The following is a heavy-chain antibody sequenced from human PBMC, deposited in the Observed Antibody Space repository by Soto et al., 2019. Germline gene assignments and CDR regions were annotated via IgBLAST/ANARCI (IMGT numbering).Heavy chain of an antibody. CDR1: GDIFTSFD. CDR2: MNPSGHT. Sequence: QVKLVQSGAEVKNPGASLKVSCKASGDIFTSFDINWVRQATGQGLEWIGWMNPSGHTGHAQNFHVIVSLSSSISMNTAYMSLSSLTSPATATYYCASSIVGRGFAFWGQATVVIVSS. V-gene: IGHV1-8*01. J-gene: IGHJ3*01. D-gene: IGHD2-15*01. CDR3: ASSIVGRGFAF.